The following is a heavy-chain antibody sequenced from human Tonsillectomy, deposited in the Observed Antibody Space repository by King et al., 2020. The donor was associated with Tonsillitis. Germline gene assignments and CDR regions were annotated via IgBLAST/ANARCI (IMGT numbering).Heavy chain of an antibody. CDR2: LYYSGST. V-gene: IGHV4-39*01. D-gene: IGHD4-11*01. J-gene: IGHJ4*02. CDR1: GGSISSSSYY. Sequence: QLQESGPGLVKPSETLSLTCTVSGGSISSSSYYWGWIRQPPGQGLEWIGSLYYSGSTYYNPSLKSRVTISVDTSKNQFSLKLSSVTAADTAVYYCVLTTVITYYFDYWGQGILVTVSS. CDR3: VLTTVITYYFDY.